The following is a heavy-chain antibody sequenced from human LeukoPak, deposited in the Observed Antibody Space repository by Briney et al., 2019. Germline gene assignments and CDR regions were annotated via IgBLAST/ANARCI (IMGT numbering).Heavy chain of an antibody. V-gene: IGHV4-39*07. CDR2: IYYSGST. Sequence: SETLSLTCTVSGGSISSSSYYWGWIRQPPGKGLEWIGSIYYSGSTYYNPSLKSRVTISVDTSKNQFSLKLSSVTAADTAVYYCAGYDYGVLGLTSNWFDPWGQGTLVTVSS. CDR3: AGYDYGVLGLTSNWFDP. J-gene: IGHJ5*02. D-gene: IGHD4-17*01. CDR1: GGSISSSSYY.